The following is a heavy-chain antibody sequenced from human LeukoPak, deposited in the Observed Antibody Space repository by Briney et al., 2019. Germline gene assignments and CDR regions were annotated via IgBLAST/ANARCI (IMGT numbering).Heavy chain of an antibody. CDR1: GGTISSYY. V-gene: IGHV4-34*01. CDR3: ARGSRTPDY. Sequence: SETLSLTCTVSGGTISSYYWNWIRQPPGKGLEWIGEINHSGSTIYNPSLQSRVTISVDTSKIQFSLKLSSVSAADTAVYYCARGSRTPDYWGQGTLVTVSS. CDR2: INHSGST. J-gene: IGHJ4*02.